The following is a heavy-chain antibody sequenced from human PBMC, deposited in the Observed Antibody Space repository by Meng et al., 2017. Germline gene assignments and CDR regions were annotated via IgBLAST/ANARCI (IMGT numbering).Heavy chain of an antibody. CDR3: ARESHYYGSGSYDH. CDR1: GGPISSYY. V-gene: IGHV4-4*07. Sequence: SETLSLTCTAPGGPISSYYWSWIRQPAGKGLEWIGRIYTSGSTNYNPSLKSRVTMSVDTSKNQFSLKLSSVTAADTPVYYCARESHYYGSGSYDHWGQGTLVTVSS. J-gene: IGHJ4*02. D-gene: IGHD3-10*01. CDR2: IYTSGST.